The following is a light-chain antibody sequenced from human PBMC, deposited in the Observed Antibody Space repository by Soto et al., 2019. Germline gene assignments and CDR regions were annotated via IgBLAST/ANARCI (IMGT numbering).Light chain of an antibody. V-gene: IGLV2-23*02. CDR2: GVT. Sequence: QSALTQPASVSGSPGQSITIPCTVTSSDIGVFDLVSWYRQYPGKAPKLMIYGVTKRPSGVSDRFSGSKSGKTASLTISGLQAEDEADYYCCSYAGFTTYVFGSGTKAPS. CDR1: SSDIGVFDL. J-gene: IGLJ1*01. CDR3: CSYAGFTTYV.